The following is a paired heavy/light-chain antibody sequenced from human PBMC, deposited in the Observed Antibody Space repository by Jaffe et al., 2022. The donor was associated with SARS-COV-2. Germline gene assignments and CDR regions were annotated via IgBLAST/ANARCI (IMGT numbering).Heavy chain of an antibody. CDR2: IFHIGST. J-gene: IGHJ3*02. D-gene: IGHD1-1*01. V-gene: IGHV4-61*01. Sequence: QVQLQESGPGLVKPSETLSLTCTVSGGSVSSGPYYWSWIRQPPGKGLEYIGYIFHIGSTNYNPSLKSRVTISVDTTKNQFSLKLSSVTAADTAVYYCATYNRVNNAFDIWGRGTMVTVSS. CDR3: ATYNRVNNAFDI. CDR1: GGSVSSGPYY.
Light chain of an antibody. CDR2: RDD. J-gene: IGLJ3*02. Sequence: QSVLTQPPSASGTPGQRVTISCSGSSSNIGSNYVSWYQQFPGTAPKLLIYRDDQRPSGVPDRFSGSKSGTSAFMAISGLRSEDEADYYCAVWDDSLSGRVFGGGTKVTAL. CDR3: AVWDDSLSGRV. V-gene: IGLV1-47*01. CDR1: SSNIGSNY.